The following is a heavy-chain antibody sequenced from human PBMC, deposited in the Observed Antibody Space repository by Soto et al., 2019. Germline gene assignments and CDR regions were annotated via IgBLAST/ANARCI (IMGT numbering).Heavy chain of an antibody. Sequence: EVQLLESGGGLVQPGGSLRLSCVASGFTFSGNVMSWVRQAPGKGLEWISIISGSGGSTYYADSVKGRFTISSDNCNNTVYMDMHSVPAAAWAVYYCARNGCGGICYWSMAGTWFDPWGQG. J-gene: IGHJ5*02. D-gene: IGHD2-21*02. V-gene: IGHV3-23*01. CDR2: ISGSGGST. CDR3: ARNGCGGICYWSMAGTWFDP. CDR1: GFTFSGNV.